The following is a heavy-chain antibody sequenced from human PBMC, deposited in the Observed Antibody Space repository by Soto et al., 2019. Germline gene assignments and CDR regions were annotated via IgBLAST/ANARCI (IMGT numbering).Heavy chain of an antibody. D-gene: IGHD3-16*01. J-gene: IGHJ3*02. CDR1: GGSISSSSFN. Sequence: SETLSLTCRVSGGSISSSSFNWDWIRQPPGKGLEWIGTIYYDGSTDYNPSLKSRAIISVDTSKNEFYLKLTSVTAADTAVYYCATFFGNAFGIWGHGTVVT. CDR3: ATFFGNAFGI. V-gene: IGHV4-39*01. CDR2: IYYDGST.